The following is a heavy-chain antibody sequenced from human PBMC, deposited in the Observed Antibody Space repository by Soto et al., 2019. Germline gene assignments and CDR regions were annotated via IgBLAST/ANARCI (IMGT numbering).Heavy chain of an antibody. J-gene: IGHJ4*02. CDR1: GFAISTYS. D-gene: IGHD2-21*02. CDR3: ARESCYGGNCYIIDY. Sequence: PGGSLRLSCAASGFAISTYSMNWVRQATGKGLEWVSYISSKSDTIHYADSVKGRFTISRDNAKNSLYLQMNSLRDEDTAVYYCARESCYGGNCYIIDYWGQGTLVTVSS. V-gene: IGHV3-48*02. CDR2: ISSKSDTI.